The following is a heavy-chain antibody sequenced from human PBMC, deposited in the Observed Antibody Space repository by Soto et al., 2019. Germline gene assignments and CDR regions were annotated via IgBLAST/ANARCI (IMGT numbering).Heavy chain of an antibody. CDR2: ISSSSSTI. J-gene: IGHJ6*03. CDR1: GFTFSSYS. Sequence: GGSLRLSCAASGFTFSSYSMNWVRQAPGKGLEWVSYISSSSSTIYYADSMKGRFTISRDNAKNSLYLQMNSLRAEDTAVYYCARDRIVATITYYYMDVWGKGTTVTVSS. V-gene: IGHV3-48*01. CDR3: ARDRIVATITYYYMDV. D-gene: IGHD5-12*01.